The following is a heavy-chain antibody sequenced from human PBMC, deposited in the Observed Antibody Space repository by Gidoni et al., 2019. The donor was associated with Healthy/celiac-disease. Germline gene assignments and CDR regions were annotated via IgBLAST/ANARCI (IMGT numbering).Heavy chain of an antibody. CDR2: IRSKAYGGTT. CDR3: TRDPGIAARRPVFAFDI. D-gene: IGHD6-6*01. J-gene: IGHJ3*02. V-gene: IGHV3-49*03. Sequence: EVQLVESGGGLVQPGRSLRLSCTASGFTFGDYAMSWFRQAPGKGLEWVGFIRSKAYGGTTEYAASVKGRFTISRDDSKSIAYLQMNSLETEDTAVYYCTRDPGIAARRPVFAFDIWGQGTMVTVSS. CDR1: GFTFGDYA.